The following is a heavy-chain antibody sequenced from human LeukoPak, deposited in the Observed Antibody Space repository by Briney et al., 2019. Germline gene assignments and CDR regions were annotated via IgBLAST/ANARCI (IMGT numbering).Heavy chain of an antibody. V-gene: IGHV1-46*01. CDR1: GYTFTSYY. Sequence: ASVKVSCKASGYTFTSYYMHWVRQAPGQGLEWMGIINPSGGSTSYAQKFQGRVTITADKSTSTAYMELSSLRSEDTAVYYCARWGTVVNTFDYWGQGTLVTVSS. J-gene: IGHJ4*02. CDR2: INPSGGST. CDR3: ARWGTVVNTFDY. D-gene: IGHD2-15*01.